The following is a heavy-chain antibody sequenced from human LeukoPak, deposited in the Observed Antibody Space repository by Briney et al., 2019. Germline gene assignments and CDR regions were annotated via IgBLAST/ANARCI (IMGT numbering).Heavy chain of an antibody. V-gene: IGHV1-8*01. D-gene: IGHD3-10*01. CDR2: MNPNSGNT. CDR1: GYTFTSYD. CDR3: ARGLTYPLLWFGELFQQEYYGMDV. Sequence: ASVKVSCKASGYTFTSYDINWVRQATGQGLEWMGWMNPNSGNTGYAQKFQGRVTMTRNTSISTAYMELSSLRSEDTAVYYCARGLTYPLLWFGELFQQEYYGMDVWGQGTTVTVSS. J-gene: IGHJ6*02.